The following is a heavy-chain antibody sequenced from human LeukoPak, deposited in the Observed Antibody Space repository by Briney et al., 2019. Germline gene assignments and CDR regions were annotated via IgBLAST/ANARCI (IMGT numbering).Heavy chain of an antibody. J-gene: IGHJ4*02. V-gene: IGHV3-48*02. CDR1: GFSFSNYN. CDR3: AREAYDSSGYFYN. CDR2: ISSGSSIR. D-gene: IGHD3-22*01. Sequence: GGSLRLSCAASGFSFSNYNMNWVRQAPGKGLEWASYISSGSSIRYFADSVKGRFTISRDNGENSLFLQMNSLRDDDTAVYYCAREAYDSSGYFYNWGQGTLVTVSS.